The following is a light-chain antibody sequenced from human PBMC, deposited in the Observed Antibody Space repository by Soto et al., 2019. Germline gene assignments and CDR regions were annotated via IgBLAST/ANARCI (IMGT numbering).Light chain of an antibody. J-gene: IGLJ3*02. CDR3: VTCYYSRNTWV. CDR1: SSNFGSNT. V-gene: IGLV1-44*01. Sequence: QSVLTQPPSVSGTPGQTVTISCSGSSSNFGSNTVNWYQQLPGTAPKLLISLNDQRPSGVPDRFSGSKSGTSASLAISGLQSADEADYYCVTCYYSRNTWVFGGGTKRPVL. CDR2: LND.